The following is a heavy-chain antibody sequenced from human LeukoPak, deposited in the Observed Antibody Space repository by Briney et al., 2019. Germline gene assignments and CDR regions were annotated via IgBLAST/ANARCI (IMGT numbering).Heavy chain of an antibody. CDR2: ISGSGGST. J-gene: IGHJ3*02. CDR3: AKGLEPPGIAAAGDAFDI. V-gene: IGHV3-23*01. Sequence: ETLSLTCAVYGGPFRGYYWSWLRQPPGKGLEGVAAISGSGGSTYYADSVKGRFTISRDNSKNTLYLQMNSLRAEDTAVYYCAKGLEPPGIAAAGDAFDIWGQGTMVTVSS. D-gene: IGHD6-13*01. CDR1: GGPFRGYY.